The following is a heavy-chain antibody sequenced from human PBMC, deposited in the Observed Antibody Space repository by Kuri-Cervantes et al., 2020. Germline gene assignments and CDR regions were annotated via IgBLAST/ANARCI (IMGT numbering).Heavy chain of an antibody. Sequence: GGSLRLSCAASGFTFSSYSINWVRQAPGKGLEWVSSISSSSSYIYYADSVKGRFTISRDNSKNSLYLQMNSLRAEDTAVYYCARPGPLRYFDWGQGTLVTVSS. V-gene: IGHV3-21*01. CDR2: ISSSSSYI. D-gene: IGHD3-9*01. CDR1: GFTFSSYS. J-gene: IGHJ4*02. CDR3: ARPGPLRYFD.